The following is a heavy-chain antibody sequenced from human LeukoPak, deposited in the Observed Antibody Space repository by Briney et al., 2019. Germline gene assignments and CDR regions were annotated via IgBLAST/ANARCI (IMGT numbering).Heavy chain of an antibody. V-gene: IGHV3-23*01. Sequence: GGSLRLSCAGSGFSFSSYAMNWVRQAPGKGLEWVAGISGSGGRTDYADSGKGRVTISRDNSKNTLYLQMNSLRAEDTAVYYCAKFTTVNMYFHHWGQGTLVTVSS. CDR1: GFSFSSYA. CDR2: ISGSGGRT. CDR3: AKFTTVNMYFHH. J-gene: IGHJ1*01. D-gene: IGHD4-11*01.